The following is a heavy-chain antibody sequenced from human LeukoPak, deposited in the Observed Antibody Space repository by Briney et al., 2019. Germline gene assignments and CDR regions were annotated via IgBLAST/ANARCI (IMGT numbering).Heavy chain of an antibody. CDR2: IDYSGST. V-gene: IGHV4-39*07. J-gene: IGHJ3*02. Sequence: SETLSLTCIVCSGSISSSSYYWGWIRQPPGKGLEWIGSIDYSGSTYYNPSLKSRVTISIDTSKNQVSLNLNSVTAADTAVYYCARDRIAGDALDIWGPGTMVTVSS. D-gene: IGHD6-13*01. CDR1: SGSISSSSYY. CDR3: ARDRIAGDALDI.